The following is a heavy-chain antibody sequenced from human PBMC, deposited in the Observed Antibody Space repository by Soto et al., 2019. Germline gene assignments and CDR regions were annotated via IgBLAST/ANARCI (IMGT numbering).Heavy chain of an antibody. J-gene: IGHJ4*02. D-gene: IGHD3-22*01. CDR1: GGTFSSYA. V-gene: IGHV1-69*01. CDR3: ARGDYYDSSALLPFDY. CDR2: IIPIFGTA. Sequence: QVQLVQSGAEVKKPGSSVKVSCKASGGTFSSYAISWVRQAPGQGLEWMGAIIPIFGTANYAQKFQGRVTITADESTSTAYMELSSLRSEDTAVYYCARGDYYDSSALLPFDYWVQGALVTVSS.